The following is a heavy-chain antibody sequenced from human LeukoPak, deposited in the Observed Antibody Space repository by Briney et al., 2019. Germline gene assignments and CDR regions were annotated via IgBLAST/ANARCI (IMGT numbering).Heavy chain of an antibody. CDR1: GYTFTSYD. V-gene: IGHV1-8*02. CDR3: ARAACTWSCFDY. Sequence: ASVKVSCKASGYTFTSYDTNWVRQATGQGLEWMGWMNPNSGNTGYAQKFQGRVTMTRNTSISTVYMELSSLRSEDTAVYYCARAACTWSCFDYWGQGILVTVSS. D-gene: IGHD2-2*01. CDR2: MNPNSGNT. J-gene: IGHJ4*02.